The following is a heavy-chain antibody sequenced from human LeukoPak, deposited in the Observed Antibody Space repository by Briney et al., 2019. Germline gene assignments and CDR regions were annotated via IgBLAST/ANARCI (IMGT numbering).Heavy chain of an antibody. D-gene: IGHD3-22*01. Sequence: SETLSLTCTVSGDSINDYYWSWIRQPPGNRLEWIGWIYYSGSTMYSPSLESRVTISLVTSRTQFSLDLNSVTAADTAVYYCARHAGFGSGYYHDAFDIWGQGSMVIVSS. CDR3: ARHAGFGSGYYHDAFDI. CDR1: GDSINDYY. J-gene: IGHJ3*02. CDR2: IYYSGST. V-gene: IGHV4-59*08.